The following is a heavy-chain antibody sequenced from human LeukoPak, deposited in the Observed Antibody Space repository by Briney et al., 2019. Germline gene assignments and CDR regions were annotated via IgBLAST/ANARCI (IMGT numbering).Heavy chain of an antibody. Sequence: GGSLRLSCAASGFTFGSYWMTWVRQAPGKGLEWVANIRRDGSVKYYLDSVKGRFTISRDNAKNSLYLQMNSLRAEDTAVYYCARDDTYYDFWSGYYLTSSFDYWGQGTLVTVSS. CDR2: IRRDGSVK. CDR1: GFTFGSYW. J-gene: IGHJ4*02. D-gene: IGHD3-3*01. CDR3: ARDDTYYDFWSGYYLTSSFDY. V-gene: IGHV3-7*01.